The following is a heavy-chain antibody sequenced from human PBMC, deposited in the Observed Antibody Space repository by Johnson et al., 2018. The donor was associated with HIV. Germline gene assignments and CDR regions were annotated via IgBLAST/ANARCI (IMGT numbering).Heavy chain of an antibody. Sequence: VQLVESGGGLVQPGRSLRLSCAASGFTFDDYAMHWVRQAPGKGLEWVSGISWNSGRIGYADSVKGRFTISRDNAKNSLYLQMNSLRGDDTAVYYCARDFWGTSSPFDIWGQGTMVTVSS. D-gene: IGHD3-16*01. CDR2: ISWNSGRI. CDR1: GFTFDDYA. V-gene: IGHV3-9*01. J-gene: IGHJ3*02. CDR3: ARDFWGTSSPFDI.